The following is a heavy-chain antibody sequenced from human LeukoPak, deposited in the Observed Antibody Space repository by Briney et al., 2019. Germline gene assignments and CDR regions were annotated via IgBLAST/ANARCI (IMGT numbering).Heavy chain of an antibody. Sequence: GASVKVSCKASGYTFNNYRINWVRQAPGQGLEWMGWIRAYNGNTNYVGKLQGRVTMTTDTSTSTAYMELRSLRSDDTAVYYCARDWTDDSSSWKINYYYGMDVWGQGTTVTVSS. D-gene: IGHD6-13*01. J-gene: IGHJ6*02. V-gene: IGHV1-18*01. CDR3: ARDWTDDSSSWKINYYYGMDV. CDR2: IRAYNGNT. CDR1: GYTFNNYR.